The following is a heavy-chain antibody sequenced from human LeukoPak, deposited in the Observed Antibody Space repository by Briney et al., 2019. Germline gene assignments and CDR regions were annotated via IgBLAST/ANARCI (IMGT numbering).Heavy chain of an antibody. Sequence: GGSLRLSCAASGFTFSSYAMSWVRQAPGKGLEWVSAISGSGGSTYYADSVKGRFTISRDNSKNTLYLQMNSLRAEDTAVYYCAKAGPYYDFWSGYYSTGPSFDYWGQGTLVTVSS. V-gene: IGHV3-23*01. D-gene: IGHD3-3*01. CDR3: AKAGPYYDFWSGYYSTGPSFDY. CDR1: GFTFSSYA. CDR2: ISGSGGST. J-gene: IGHJ4*02.